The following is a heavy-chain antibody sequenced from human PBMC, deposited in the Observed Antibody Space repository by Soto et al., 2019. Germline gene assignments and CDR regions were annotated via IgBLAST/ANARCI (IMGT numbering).Heavy chain of an antibody. Sequence: ASVKVSCQASGYTFTSYAMHWVRQAPGPRLEWMGWINAGNGNTKYSQKFQGRVTITRDTSASTAYMELSSLRSEDTAVYYCVRVYSCSWYSDRSYYFDYWGQGTLVTVSS. J-gene: IGHJ4*02. CDR2: INAGNGNT. V-gene: IGHV1-3*01. CDR1: GYTFTSYA. D-gene: IGHD6-13*01. CDR3: VRVYSCSWYSDRSYYFDY.